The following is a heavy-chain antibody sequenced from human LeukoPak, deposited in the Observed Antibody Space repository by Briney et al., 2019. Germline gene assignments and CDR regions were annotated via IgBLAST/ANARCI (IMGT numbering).Heavy chain of an antibody. CDR1: GFTFSSYS. CDR2: ISSSSSYI. V-gene: IGHV3-21*01. D-gene: IGHD4-17*01. J-gene: IGHJ6*04. Sequence: GGSLRLSCAASGFTFSSYSMNWVRQAPGEGLEWVSSISSSSSYIYYADSVKGRFTISRDNAKNSLYLQMNSLRAEDTAVYYCARDPPRRLQRYGMDVWGKGTTVTVSS. CDR3: ARDPPRRLQRYGMDV.